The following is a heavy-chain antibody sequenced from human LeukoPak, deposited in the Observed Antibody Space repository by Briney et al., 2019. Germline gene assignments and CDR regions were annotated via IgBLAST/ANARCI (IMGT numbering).Heavy chain of an antibody. V-gene: IGHV1-8*01. Sequence: GASVKVSCKASGYTFTSYDINWVRQATGQGLEWMGWMNPNSGNTGYAQKFQGRVTMTRNTSISTAYMELSSLRSEDTAVYYCATLDYGFYYYYGMDVWGQGTTVTVSS. CDR3: ATLDYGFYYYYGMDV. J-gene: IGHJ6*02. CDR2: MNPNSGNT. CDR1: GYTFTSYD. D-gene: IGHD4-17*01.